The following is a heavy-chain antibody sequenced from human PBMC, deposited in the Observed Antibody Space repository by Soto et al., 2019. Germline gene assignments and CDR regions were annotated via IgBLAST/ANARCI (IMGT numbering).Heavy chain of an antibody. CDR3: AKKSEIAVPRYYFDL. CDR1: GFTFGSYA. D-gene: IGHD2-21*01. J-gene: IGHJ4*02. Sequence: GGSLRLSCAASGFTFGSYAMSWVRQAPGKGLEWVSSMNGGGGSTYYAESVQCRFTISRDNSKNTLYLQMNSLRVEDTAVYYCAKKSEIAVPRYYFDLWGQGTLVTVSS. V-gene: IGHV3-23*01. CDR2: MNGGGGST.